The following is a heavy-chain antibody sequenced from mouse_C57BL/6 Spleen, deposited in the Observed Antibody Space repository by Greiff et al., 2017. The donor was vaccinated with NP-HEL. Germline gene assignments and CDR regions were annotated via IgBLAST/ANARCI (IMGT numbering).Heavy chain of an antibody. V-gene: IGHV1-55*01. Sequence: QVQLQQPGAELVKPGASVKMSCKASGYTFTSYWITWVKQRPGQGLEWIGDIYPGSGSTNYNEKFKSKATLTVDTSSSTAYMQLSSLTSEDSAVYYCARDGSSYDAMDYWGQGTSVTVSS. CDR1: GYTFTSYW. D-gene: IGHD1-1*01. CDR3: ARDGSSYDAMDY. J-gene: IGHJ4*01. CDR2: IYPGSGST.